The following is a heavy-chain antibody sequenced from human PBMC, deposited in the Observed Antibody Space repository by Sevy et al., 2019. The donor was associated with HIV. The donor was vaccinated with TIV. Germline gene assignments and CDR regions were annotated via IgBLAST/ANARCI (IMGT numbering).Heavy chain of an antibody. J-gene: IGHJ3*01. CDR1: GSSFGIHW. Sequence: GGSPRLSCVASGSSFGIHWMSWVRQAPGKGLEWVAKINQDGGQKYYVDSVKGRFTISRDNAKSSLYLQMNSLRVEDTVLYYCARDPDPVPGVAFDVWGQGTMVTVSS. V-gene: IGHV3-7*01. CDR2: INQDGGQK. CDR3: ARDPDPVPGVAFDV.